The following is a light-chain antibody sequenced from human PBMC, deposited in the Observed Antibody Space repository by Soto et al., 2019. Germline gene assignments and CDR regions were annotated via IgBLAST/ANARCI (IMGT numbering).Light chain of an antibody. J-gene: IGKJ4*01. V-gene: IGKV1-12*01. CDR3: HQTNSFPLT. CDR1: RDISIF. CDR2: AAS. Sequence: DIQMTQSPSSVSASVGDRVTITCRASRDISIFLAWYQQKPGKAPNLLIYAASNVQSGVPSRFIGSGSGTDFTLTISSLQPEDFATYYCHQTNSFPLTFGGGTKVES.